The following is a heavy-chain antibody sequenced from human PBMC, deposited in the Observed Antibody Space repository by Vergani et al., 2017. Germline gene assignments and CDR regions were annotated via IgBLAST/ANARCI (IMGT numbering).Heavy chain of an antibody. V-gene: IGHV4-61*10. CDR2: IYYRGST. CDR1: GGSVSSGSYY. J-gene: IGHJ4*02. Sequence: QVQLQESGPGLVKPSETLSLTCTVSGGSVSSGSYYWTWIRQPAGKGLEWIGDIYYRGSTNSNPSLTSRVTISVDTSKNQFSLKLSSVTAADTAVYYCARGSPGPYFDYWGQGSLVTVSS. CDR3: ARGSPGPYFDY.